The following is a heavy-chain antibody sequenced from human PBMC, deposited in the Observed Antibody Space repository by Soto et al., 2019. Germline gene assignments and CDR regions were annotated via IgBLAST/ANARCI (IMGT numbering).Heavy chain of an antibody. Sequence: SETLSLTCTVSGGSISSSSYYWGWIRQPPGKGLEWIGSIYYSGSTYYNKSLKSQVTISVDTSKNQFSLKLSSVTAADTAVYYCASQQLVHYYYGMDVWGQGTTVTVSS. CDR2: IYYSGST. V-gene: IGHV4-39*01. J-gene: IGHJ6*02. D-gene: IGHD6-13*01. CDR3: ASQQLVHYYYGMDV. CDR1: GGSISSSSYY.